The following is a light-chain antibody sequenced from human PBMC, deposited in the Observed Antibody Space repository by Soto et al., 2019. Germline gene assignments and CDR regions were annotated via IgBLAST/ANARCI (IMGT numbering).Light chain of an antibody. CDR2: LNNDGSH. Sequence: QLVLTQSPSASASLGASVKLTCTLSGGHSSYAIAWHQQQPEKGPRYLMNLNNDGSHTKGDGIPDRFSGSSSGAERYLTISSLQSEDEADYYCQTWATDIRVFGGGTKLTVL. CDR1: GGHSSYA. CDR3: QTWATDIRV. J-gene: IGLJ3*02. V-gene: IGLV4-69*01.